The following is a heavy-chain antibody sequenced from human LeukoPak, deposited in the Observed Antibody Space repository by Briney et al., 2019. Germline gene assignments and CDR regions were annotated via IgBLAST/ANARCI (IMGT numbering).Heavy chain of an antibody. J-gene: IGHJ4*02. V-gene: IGHV5-51*01. D-gene: IGHD2-8*02. CDR3: AREWSMGPVGIRPFNY. CDR2: IYPGDSDV. Sequence: GESLKISCKGSEYSFTSYWIGWVRQMPGKGLEWMGIIYPGDSDVRYSPSFQGQVTISVDKSISTVYLQWSSLKASDTAMYYCAREWSMGPVGIRPFNYWGLGTLVTVSS. CDR1: EYSFTSYW.